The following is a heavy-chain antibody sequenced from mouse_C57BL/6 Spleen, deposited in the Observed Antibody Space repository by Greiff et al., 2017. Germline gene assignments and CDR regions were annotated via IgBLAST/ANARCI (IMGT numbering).Heavy chain of an antibody. CDR3: ARHGPYYSNYEGVDY. Sequence: VQLVESGAELVKPGASVKLSCKASGYTFTEYTIHWVKQRSGQGLEWIGWFYPGSGSIKYNAKFKGKATLTADKSSSTAYMELSRLTAEDSAVYFCARHGPYYSNYEGVDYWGQGTTLTVSS. D-gene: IGHD2-5*01. J-gene: IGHJ2*01. V-gene: IGHV1-62-2*01. CDR2: FYPGSGSI. CDR1: GYTFTEYT.